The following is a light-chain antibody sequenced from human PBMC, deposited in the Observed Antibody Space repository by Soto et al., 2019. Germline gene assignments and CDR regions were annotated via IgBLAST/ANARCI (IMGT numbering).Light chain of an antibody. CDR3: LQDYGDSWT. CDR1: RDVGSD. CDR2: AAS. Sequence: SLSASVGEKIIITCRASRDVGSDVSWYQQKPGQAPKLLIYAASNLYTGVPSRFSGSRSGTEFTLTISSLQPEDFASYYCLQDYGDSWTFGQGTKVDIK. V-gene: IGKV1-6*01. J-gene: IGKJ1*01.